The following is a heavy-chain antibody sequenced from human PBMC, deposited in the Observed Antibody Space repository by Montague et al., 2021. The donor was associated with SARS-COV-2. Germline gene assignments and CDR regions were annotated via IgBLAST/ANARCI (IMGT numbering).Heavy chain of an antibody. J-gene: IGHJ4*03. D-gene: IGHD2/OR15-2a*01. Sequence: SETLSLTCTVSGASMSGYHWCWIRLPAAKALEWIGRIYSNGDTTYNPSLNSRLTMSVDTSERQFSLKMTSVSAADTAIYYCARGSEYYYHPFDYWGHGNLVTVSS. CDR1: GASMSGYH. CDR3: ARGSEYYYHPFDY. CDR2: IYSNGDT. V-gene: IGHV4-4*07.